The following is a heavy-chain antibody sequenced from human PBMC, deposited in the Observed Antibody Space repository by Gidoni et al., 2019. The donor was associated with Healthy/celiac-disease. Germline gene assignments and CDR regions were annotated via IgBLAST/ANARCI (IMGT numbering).Heavy chain of an antibody. Sequence: QVQLVQSGAEVKKPGSSVKVSCKASGGTFSSYAISWVRQAPGQGLEWMGGIIPIFGTANYAQKFQGRVTITADESTSTAYMELSSLRSEDTAVYYCARDEGYSYGARYYYYGMDVWGQGTTVTVSS. CDR3: ARDEGYSYGARYYYYGMDV. CDR1: GGTFSSYA. CDR2: IIPIFGTA. V-gene: IGHV1-69*01. D-gene: IGHD5-18*01. J-gene: IGHJ6*02.